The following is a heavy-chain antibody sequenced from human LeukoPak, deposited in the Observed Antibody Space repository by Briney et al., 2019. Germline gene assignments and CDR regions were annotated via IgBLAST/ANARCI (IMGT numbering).Heavy chain of an antibody. J-gene: IGHJ4*02. D-gene: IGHD2-2*01. CDR3: ASSIVYCSRTSCYFN. CDR2: IRVYNGDT. CDR1: GYTFSSYG. Sequence: ASVRVSCKASGYTFSSYGINWVRQAPGEGLEWMGWIRVYNGDTDYAQKFQGRFTMTTDTSTSTAYMELRSLRSDDTAVYYCASSIVYCSRTSCYFNWGQGTLVTVSP. V-gene: IGHV1-18*01.